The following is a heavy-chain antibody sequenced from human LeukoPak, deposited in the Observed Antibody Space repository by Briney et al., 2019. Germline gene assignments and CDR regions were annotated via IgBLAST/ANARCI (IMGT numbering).Heavy chain of an antibody. V-gene: IGHV1-2*02. J-gene: IGHJ4*02. CDR2: INPNSGGT. D-gene: IGHD5-12*01. CDR3: ATNTYNGYAIDS. CDR1: GYTFTGYY. Sequence: GASVKVSCKASGYTFTGYYMHWGRQAPGQGLEWVGWINPNSGGTNYAQKFQGRVTITRNTSISTAYMELSSLRSEDTAVYYCATNTYNGYAIDSWGQGTLITVSS.